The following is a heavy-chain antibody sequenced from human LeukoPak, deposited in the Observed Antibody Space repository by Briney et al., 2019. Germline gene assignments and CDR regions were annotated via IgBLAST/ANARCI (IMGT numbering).Heavy chain of an antibody. V-gene: IGHV3-23*01. CDR3: AKGPRTVELRWFDP. CDR1: GFNFSSHA. Sequence: GEALLLSCSAHGFNFSSHAMSWVRQAPAKGLEWVSAFSCSGGSTYDADSVKGRFTISRDNSKNTLYLQMNSLRAEDTAVYYCAKGPRTVELRWFDPWGQGTLVTVSS. J-gene: IGHJ5*02. D-gene: IGHD1-7*01. CDR2: FSCSGGST.